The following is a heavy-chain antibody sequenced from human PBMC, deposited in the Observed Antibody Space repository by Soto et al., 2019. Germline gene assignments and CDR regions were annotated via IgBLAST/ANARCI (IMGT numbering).Heavy chain of an antibody. D-gene: IGHD3-10*01. Sequence: EVQLLESGGGLVQPGGSLRLSCAASGFTFSSYAMSWVRQAPGKGLDWVSAISGSGGSTYYADSVKGRFTISKDKSKNTLNLQKNSLRAEETAVYYCAKDLLWFGELLLPKYYFDYWGQGPLVTVSS. CDR3: AKDLLWFGELLLPKYYFDY. J-gene: IGHJ4*02. CDR1: GFTFSSYA. V-gene: IGHV3-23*01. CDR2: ISGSGGST.